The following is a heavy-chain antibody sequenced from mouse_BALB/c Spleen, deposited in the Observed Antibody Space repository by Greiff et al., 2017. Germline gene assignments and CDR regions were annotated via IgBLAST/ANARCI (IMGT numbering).Heavy chain of an antibody. D-gene: IGHD4-1*01. CDR3: ARDPTGTGYFDY. CDR1: GFTFSDYY. J-gene: IGHJ2*01. Sequence: EVMLVESGGGLVKPGGSLKLSCAASGFTFSDYYMYWVRQTPEKRLEWVATISDGGSYTYYPDSVKGRFTISRDNAKNNLYLQMSSLKSEDTAMYYCARDPTGTGYFDYWGQGTTLTVSS. CDR2: ISDGGSYT. V-gene: IGHV5-4*02.